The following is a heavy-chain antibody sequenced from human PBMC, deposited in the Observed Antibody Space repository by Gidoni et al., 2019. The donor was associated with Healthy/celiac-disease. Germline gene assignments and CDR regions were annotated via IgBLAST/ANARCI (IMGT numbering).Heavy chain of an antibody. CDR2: ISAYNGNT. Sequence: QVQLVQSGAEGKKPGASVQVSCKASGYTFTSSGISWVRQAPGQGLEWMGWISAYNGNTNYAQKLQGRVTMTTDTSTSTAYMELRSLRSDDTAVYYCARDFAASPTLRIGMDVWGQGTTVTVSS. CDR3: ARDFAASPTLRIGMDV. V-gene: IGHV1-18*01. D-gene: IGHD4-17*01. CDR1: GYTFTSSG. J-gene: IGHJ6*02.